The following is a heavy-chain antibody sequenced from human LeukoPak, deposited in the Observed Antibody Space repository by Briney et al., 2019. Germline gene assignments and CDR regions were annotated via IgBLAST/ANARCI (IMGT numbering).Heavy chain of an antibody. D-gene: IGHD6-19*01. CDR3: AKDIGSGWFPQGEY. V-gene: IGHV3-30*18. CDR2: ISYDGSNE. Sequence: GGSLGLSCAASGFTFRSYGMHWVRQAPGKGLEWVTIISYDGSNEFYADSVKGRFTISRDNSKDTLYLQMNSLRVEDTAVYYCAKDIGSGWFPQGEYWGQGTLVTVSS. CDR1: GFTFRSYG. J-gene: IGHJ4*02.